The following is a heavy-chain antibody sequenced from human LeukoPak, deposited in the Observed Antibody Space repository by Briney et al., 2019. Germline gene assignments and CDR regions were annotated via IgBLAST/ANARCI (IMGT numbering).Heavy chain of an antibody. V-gene: IGHV3-21*01. CDR2: TSSGSSYI. D-gene: IGHD3-10*01. CDR3: ARDTITMVRGVTIDAFDI. J-gene: IGHJ3*02. Sequence: PGGSLRLSCAASGFAFISYSINWVRQAPGKGLEWVSSTSSGSSYIYYADSVKGRFTISRDNAKNSLYLQMNSLRAEDTAVYYCARDTITMVRGVTIDAFDIWGQGTMVTVSS. CDR1: GFAFISYS.